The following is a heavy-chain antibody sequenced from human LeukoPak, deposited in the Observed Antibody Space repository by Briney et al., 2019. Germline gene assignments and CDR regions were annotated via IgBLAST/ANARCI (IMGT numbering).Heavy chain of an antibody. CDR1: GYTFTGYY. D-gene: IGHD1/OR15-1a*01. Sequence: ASVKVSCKASGYTFTGYYMHWVRQAPGQGLEWMGWINPNSGGTNYAQKFQGRVTMTRDTSISTAYMELSGLRSEDTAVYYCATSDAEHKGSFPYWGQGTLVTVSS. CDR2: INPNSGGT. CDR3: ATSDAEHKGSFPY. J-gene: IGHJ4*02. V-gene: IGHV1-2*02.